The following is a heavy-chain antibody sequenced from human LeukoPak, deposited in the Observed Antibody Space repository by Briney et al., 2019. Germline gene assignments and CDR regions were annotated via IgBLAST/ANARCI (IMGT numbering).Heavy chain of an antibody. D-gene: IGHD3-3*01. CDR2: IYYSGSS. CDR3: AGATFGVVITFDY. V-gene: IGHV4-59*11. J-gene: IGHJ4*02. Sequence: SETLSLTSTGSGGSISSHYWSWIRQPPGKGLEGIGYIYYSGSSNYNPSLKSRVTISVDTSKNQFSLKLSSVTAADTAVYYCAGATFGVVITFDYWGQGTLVTVSS. CDR1: GGSISSHY.